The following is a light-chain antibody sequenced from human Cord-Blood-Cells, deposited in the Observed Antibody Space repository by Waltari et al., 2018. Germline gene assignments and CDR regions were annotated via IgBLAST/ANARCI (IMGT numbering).Light chain of an antibody. CDR1: QSVSSD. J-gene: IGKJ3*01. V-gene: IGKV3-11*01. Sequence: EIVLTQSPATLSLSPGERATLPCRASQSVSSDLAWYQQKPGQAPRLLIYDASNRATGIPARFSGSGSGTDFTLTISSLEPEDFAVYYCQQRSVFGPGTKVDIK. CDR2: DAS. CDR3: QQRSV.